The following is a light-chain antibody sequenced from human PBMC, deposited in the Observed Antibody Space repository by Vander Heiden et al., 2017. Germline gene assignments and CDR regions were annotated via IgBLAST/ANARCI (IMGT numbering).Light chain of an antibody. J-gene: IGKJ1*01. CDR3: QQSDSTLWT. Sequence: DIQMTQSPSSLSASVGDSVTITCRASQSISSYLNWYQQKPGKAPKLLIYAASSLQSGVPSRFSGSGSGTDFTLTISSLQPEDFATYYCQQSDSTLWTFGQGTKVEIK. V-gene: IGKV1-39*01. CDR2: AAS. CDR1: QSISSY.